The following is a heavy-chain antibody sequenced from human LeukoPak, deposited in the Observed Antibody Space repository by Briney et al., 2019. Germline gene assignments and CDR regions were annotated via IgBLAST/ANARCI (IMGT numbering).Heavy chain of an antibody. CDR2: IRYDGSNK. CDR3: AKGVYYNWFDP. V-gene: IGHV3-30*02. Sequence: GGSLRLSCAAPGFTFSSYGMHWVRQAPGKGLEWVAFIRYDGSNKYYADSVKGRLTISRDNSKNTLYLQMNSLRAEDTAVYYCAKGVYYNWFDPWGQGTLVTVSS. D-gene: IGHD2-21*01. CDR1: GFTFSSYG. J-gene: IGHJ5*02.